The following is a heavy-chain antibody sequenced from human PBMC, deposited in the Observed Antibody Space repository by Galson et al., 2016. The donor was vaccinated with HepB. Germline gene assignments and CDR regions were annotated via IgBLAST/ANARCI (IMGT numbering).Heavy chain of an antibody. CDR1: GFTFSNYG. V-gene: IGHV3-30*18. CDR3: AKRHEYCPAVGCSVDY. Sequence: SLRLSCAASGFTFSNYGMHWVRQAPAKGLEWVAADSMDGRRKFYADSVKGRFTISRDNSNNMLFLQMSSLSADDTAVYYCAKRHEYCPAVGCSVDYWGQGTLVSVSS. CDR2: DSMDGRRK. J-gene: IGHJ4*02. D-gene: IGHD2/OR15-2a*01.